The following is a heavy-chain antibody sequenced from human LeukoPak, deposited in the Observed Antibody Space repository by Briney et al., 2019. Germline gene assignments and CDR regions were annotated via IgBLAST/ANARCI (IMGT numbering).Heavy chain of an antibody. CDR1: GGSISTSNYY. D-gene: IGHD6-13*01. CDR2: IFYSGST. V-gene: IGHV4-39*07. CDR3: ARGIAAAGTGSTI. J-gene: IGHJ3*01. Sequence: SETLSLTCTVSGGSISTSNYYWGWIRQPPGKGLEWIGNIFYSGSTYYSPSLRSRVTISLDTSRNQFSLKLNSVTAADTAVYYCARGIAAAGTGSTIWGQGTMVTVSS.